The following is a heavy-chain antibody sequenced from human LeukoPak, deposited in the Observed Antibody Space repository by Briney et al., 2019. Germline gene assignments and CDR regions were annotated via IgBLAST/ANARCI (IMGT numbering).Heavy chain of an antibody. CDR1: GFTVSSNY. CDR3: AKSSYYYDSSGYLNWFDP. D-gene: IGHD3-22*01. J-gene: IGHJ5*02. V-gene: IGHV3-23*01. CDR2: ISGSGGST. Sequence: GGSLRLSCAASGFTVSSNYMSWVRQAPGKGLEWVSAISGSGGSTYYADSVKGRFTISRDNSKNTLYLQMNSLRAEDTAVYYCAKSSYYYDSSGYLNWFDPWGQGTLVTVSS.